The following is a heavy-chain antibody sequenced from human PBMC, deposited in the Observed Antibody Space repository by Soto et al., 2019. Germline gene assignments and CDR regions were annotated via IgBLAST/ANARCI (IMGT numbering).Heavy chain of an antibody. CDR3: AKRRGVGGHFDY. V-gene: IGHV3-23*01. CDR1: GFTFSSYA. CDR2: VSIGGST. Sequence: LSLSCAASGFTFSSYAMGWVRQGPGKGLEWVAVVSIGGSTHYADSVRGRFTISRDNYKNTLSLQMNSLTAEDTAVYFCAKRRGVGGHFDYWGQGALVTVSS. D-gene: IGHD2-8*02. J-gene: IGHJ4*02.